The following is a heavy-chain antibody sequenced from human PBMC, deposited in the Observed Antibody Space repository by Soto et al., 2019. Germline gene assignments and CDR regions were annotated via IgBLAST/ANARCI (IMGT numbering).Heavy chain of an antibody. D-gene: IGHD3-22*01. CDR1: GFTFSSYA. CDR2: ISGSGGST. V-gene: IGHV3-23*01. CDR3: AKAGAYDSSVYYYYGMDV. Sequence: PGGSLRLSCAASGFTFSSYAMSWVRQAPGKGLEWVSAISGSGGSTYYADSVKGRFTISRDNSKNTLYLQMNSLRAEDTAVYYCAKAGAYDSSVYYYYGMDVWGQGTTVTVSS. J-gene: IGHJ6*02.